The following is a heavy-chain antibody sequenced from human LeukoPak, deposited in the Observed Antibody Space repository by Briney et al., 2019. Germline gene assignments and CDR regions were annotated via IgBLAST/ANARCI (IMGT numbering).Heavy chain of an antibody. V-gene: IGHV3-7*01. Sequence: PWGSLRRTCAASGFTFSGYLMRWGRQAPGKGLEWVANIKEEGSEKYYVDSVKGRFIISRDNAKNSLYLQMNSLRAEDTAVYYCARDSSAAPHSYWGQGTLVTVFS. D-gene: IGHD2-15*01. J-gene: IGHJ4*02. CDR1: GFTFSGYL. CDR3: ARDSSAAPHSY. CDR2: IKEEGSEK.